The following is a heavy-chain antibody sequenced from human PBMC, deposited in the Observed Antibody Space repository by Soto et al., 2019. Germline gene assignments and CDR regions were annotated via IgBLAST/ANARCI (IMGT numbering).Heavy chain of an antibody. J-gene: IGHJ6*02. CDR3: PKGHWNYYYGFDV. D-gene: IGHD1-1*01. Sequence: GGSLRLSCAASEFNFDKYYMTWVRQAPGKGPEWVANIKPDGSEQYYVDSVKVRFTISRDNANISLYLQMNSLRAEDTALYFRPKGHWNYYYGFDVWGQGTTVTVS. CDR1: EFNFDKYY. CDR2: IKPDGSEQ. V-gene: IGHV3-7*01.